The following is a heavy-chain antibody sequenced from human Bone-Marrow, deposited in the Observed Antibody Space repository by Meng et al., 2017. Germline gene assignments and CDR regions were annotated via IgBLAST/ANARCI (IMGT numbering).Heavy chain of an antibody. CDR3: ARVPRPLWFGELSLVYYYYGMDV. CDR1: SGSISSSSYY. J-gene: IGHJ6*02. V-gene: IGHV4-39*07. CDR2: IYYSGST. D-gene: IGHD3-10*01. Sequence: SETLSLTCTVSSGSISSSSYYWGWIRQPPGKGLEWIGCIYYSGSTYYNPSLKSRVTISVDTSKNQFSLKLSSVTAADTAVYYCARVPRPLWFGELSLVYYYYGMDVWGQGTTVTVSS.